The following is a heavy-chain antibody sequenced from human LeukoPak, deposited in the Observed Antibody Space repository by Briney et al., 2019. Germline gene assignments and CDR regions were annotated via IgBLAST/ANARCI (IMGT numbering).Heavy chain of an antibody. CDR3: ASGDSSGYPDAFDI. J-gene: IGHJ3*02. D-gene: IGHD3-22*01. CDR2: IIPILGIA. Sequence: GASVKVSCKASGGTFSSYAISWVRQAPGQGLEWMGRIIPILGIANYAQKFQGRVTITADKSTSTAYMKLSSLRSEDTAVYYCASGDSSGYPDAFDIWGQGTMVTVSS. CDR1: GGTFSSYA. V-gene: IGHV1-69*04.